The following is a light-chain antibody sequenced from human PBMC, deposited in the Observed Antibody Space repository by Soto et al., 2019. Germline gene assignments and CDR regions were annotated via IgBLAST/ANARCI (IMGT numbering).Light chain of an antibody. J-gene: IGLJ1*01. Sequence: QSALTQPASVSGSPGQSITISCTGTSSDVGSYNLVSWYQQHPGKAPKIMIYEGSKRPSGVSNRFSGSKSGNTASLTISGRQADDEADYYCSSYASSTTPYVFGTGTKLTVL. CDR1: SSDVGSYNL. CDR2: EGS. CDR3: SSYASSTTPYV. V-gene: IGLV2-14*02.